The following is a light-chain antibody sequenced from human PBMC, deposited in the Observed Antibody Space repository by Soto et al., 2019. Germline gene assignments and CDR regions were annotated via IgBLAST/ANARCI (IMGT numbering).Light chain of an antibody. V-gene: IGLV2-14*01. CDR1: SSDVGGYSY. J-gene: IGLJ2*01. Sequence: QSALAQPASVSGSPGQSITISCTGTSSDVGGYSYVSWYQQHPGEAPKLMIYDVSNRPSGVSNRFSGSKSGNTASLTISGLQAEDEADYYCSSYTSSSTEIFGGGTKVTVL. CDR3: SSYTSSSTEI. CDR2: DVS.